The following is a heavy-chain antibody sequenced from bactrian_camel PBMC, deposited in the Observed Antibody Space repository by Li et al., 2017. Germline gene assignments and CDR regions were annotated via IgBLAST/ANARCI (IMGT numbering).Heavy chain of an antibody. J-gene: IGHJ4*01. V-gene: IGHV3S40*01. CDR1: YTYNEGD. D-gene: IGHD2*01. Sequence: VQLVESGGGSVQAGGSLRLSCGYTYNEGDMAWFRQAPGKEREGVAAIWTGGGTTYYADSVKGRFTISQDKSKNTVYLQMNSLKPEDTGMYYCNGRWSRVQYTGQGTQVTVS. CDR2: IWTGGGTT.